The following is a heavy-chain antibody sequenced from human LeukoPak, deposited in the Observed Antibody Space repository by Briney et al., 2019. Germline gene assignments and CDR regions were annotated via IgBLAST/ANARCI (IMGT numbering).Heavy chain of an antibody. J-gene: IGHJ3*02. CDR2: IYYSGST. CDR3: ARTIAAAAAFDI. V-gene: IGHV4-59*01. Sequence: PSETLSLTCAVYGGSFSGYYWSWIRQPPGKGLEWIGYIYYSGSTNYNPSLKSRVTISVDTSKNQFSLKLSSVTAADTAVYYCARTIAAAAAFDIWGQGTMVTVSS. D-gene: IGHD6-13*01. CDR1: GGSFSGYY.